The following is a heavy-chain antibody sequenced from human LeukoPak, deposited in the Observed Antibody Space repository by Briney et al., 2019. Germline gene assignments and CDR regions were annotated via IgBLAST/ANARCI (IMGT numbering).Heavy chain of an antibody. CDR2: FDPEDGET. CDR1: GYTLTELS. V-gene: IGHV1-24*01. Sequence: ASVKVSCKVSGYTLTELSMHWVRQAPGKGLEWMGGFDPEDGETIYAQKFQGRVTMTEDTSTDTAYMELSSLRSEDTAVYYCATFVKFPLHYGDYVPNWFDPRGQGTLVTVSS. CDR3: ATFVKFPLHYGDYVPNWFDP. D-gene: IGHD4-17*01. J-gene: IGHJ5*02.